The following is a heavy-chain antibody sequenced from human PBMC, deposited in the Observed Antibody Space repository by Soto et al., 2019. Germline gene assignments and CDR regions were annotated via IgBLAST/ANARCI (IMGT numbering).Heavy chain of an antibody. CDR1: GFTFTSSS. CDR2: IVVGTGDT. D-gene: IGHD3-22*01. J-gene: IGHJ4*02. CDR3: ARHIGAYYDNNGYPYFDY. Sequence: ASVKVSRKASGFTFTSSSVQWVRQARGQGLEWIGWIVVGTGDTKYAQKFQERVTFDRDISTTTAYMEVSSLTSDDTAVYYCARHIGAYYDNNGYPYFDYWGQGTRVTVSS. V-gene: IGHV1-58*01.